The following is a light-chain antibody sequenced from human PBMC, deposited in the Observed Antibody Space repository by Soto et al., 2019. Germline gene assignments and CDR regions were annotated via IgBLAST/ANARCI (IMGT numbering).Light chain of an antibody. V-gene: IGKV3-11*01. J-gene: IGKJ5*01. CDR1: QSVSSY. Sequence: ETVLTQSPATLSLSPGERAALSCRASQSVSSYLAWYQQKPGQAPRLLIYDASNRATGIPARFSGSGSGTDFTLTISSLEPEDFAVYYFQQRSNWPPSFGQGTRLEIK. CDR3: QQRSNWPPS. CDR2: DAS.